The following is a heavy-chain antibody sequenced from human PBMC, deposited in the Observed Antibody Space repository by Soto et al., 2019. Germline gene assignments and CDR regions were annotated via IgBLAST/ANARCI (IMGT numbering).Heavy chain of an antibody. CDR2: INHSGST. D-gene: IGHD6-13*01. J-gene: IGHJ2*01. Sequence: QVQLQQWGAGLLKPSETLSLTCAVYGGSFSGYYWSWIRQPPGKGLEWIGEINHSGSTNYNPSLKSRVTISVDTSKNEFSLRLSSVTAAATAVYCCAGGRRQLVRYRYFDLWGRGTLVTVSS. CDR1: GGSFSGYY. CDR3: AGGRRQLVRYRYFDL. V-gene: IGHV4-34*01.